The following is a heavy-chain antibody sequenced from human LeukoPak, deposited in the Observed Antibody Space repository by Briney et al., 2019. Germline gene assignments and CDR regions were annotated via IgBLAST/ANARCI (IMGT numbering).Heavy chain of an antibody. CDR3: ASVLGTQLPFDY. Sequence: RRASVKVSCKASGYTFTGYYMHWVRQAPGQGLEWMGWINPNSGGTNYAQKFQSRVTMTRDTSISTAYMELSRLRSDDTAVYYCASVLGTQLPFDYWGQGTLVTVSS. J-gene: IGHJ4*02. V-gene: IGHV1-2*02. CDR2: INPNSGGT. CDR1: GYTFTGYY. D-gene: IGHD7-27*01.